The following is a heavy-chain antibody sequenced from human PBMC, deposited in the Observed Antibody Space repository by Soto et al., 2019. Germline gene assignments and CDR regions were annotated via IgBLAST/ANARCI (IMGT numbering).Heavy chain of an antibody. CDR1: GYTFTSYG. J-gene: IGHJ6*02. D-gene: IGHD6-19*01. V-gene: IGHV1-18*04. CDR3: ARDEDSSGWSTYYYYGMDV. Sequence: ASVKVSCKASGYTFTSYGISCVRQAPGQGLEWMGWISAYNGNTNYAQKLQGRVTMTTDTSTSTAYMELRSLRSDDTAVYYCARDEDSSGWSTYYYYGMDVWGQGTTVTVSS. CDR2: ISAYNGNT.